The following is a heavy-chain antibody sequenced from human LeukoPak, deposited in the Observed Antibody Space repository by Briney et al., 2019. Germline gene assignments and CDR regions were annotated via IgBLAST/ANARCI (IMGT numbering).Heavy chain of an antibody. V-gene: IGHV4-59*01. CDR2: IYYSGST. CDR3: ARGSTMLRYFDWAFNFDY. CDR1: GGSISSYY. J-gene: IGHJ4*02. Sequence: SETLSLTCTVSGGSISSYYWSRIRQPPGKGLEWIGYIYYSGSTNYNPSLKSRVTISVDTSKNQFSLKLSSVTAADTAVYYCARGSTMLRYFDWAFNFDYWGQGTLVAVSS. D-gene: IGHD3-9*01.